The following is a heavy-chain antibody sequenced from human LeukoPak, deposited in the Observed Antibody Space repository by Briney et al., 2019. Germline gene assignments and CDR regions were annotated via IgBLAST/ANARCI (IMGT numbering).Heavy chain of an antibody. CDR3: ARGGYSSGWYDYFDY. CDR2: IWYDGSNK. Sequence: GRSLRLSCAASGFTFSSYGMHWVRQAPGKGLEWVAVIWYDGSNKYYADSVKGRFTISRDNAKNSLYLQMNSLRAEDTAVYYCARGGYSSGWYDYFDYWGQGTLVTVSS. J-gene: IGHJ4*02. V-gene: IGHV3-33*01. CDR1: GFTFSSYG. D-gene: IGHD6-19*01.